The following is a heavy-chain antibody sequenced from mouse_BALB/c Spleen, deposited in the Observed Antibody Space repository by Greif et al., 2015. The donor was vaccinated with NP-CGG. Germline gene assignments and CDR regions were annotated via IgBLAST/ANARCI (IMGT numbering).Heavy chain of an antibody. CDR3: ARHYYGYYAMDY. D-gene: IGHD1-2*01. V-gene: IGHV2-9*02. J-gene: IGHJ4*01. Sequence: VKLVESGPGLVAPSQSLSITCTVSGFSLTSYGVHWVRQPPGKGLEWLGVIWAGGSTNYNSALMSRLSISKDNSKSQVFLKMNSLQTDDTAMYYCARHYYGYYAMDYWGQGTSVTVSS. CDR2: IWAGGST. CDR1: GFSLTSYG.